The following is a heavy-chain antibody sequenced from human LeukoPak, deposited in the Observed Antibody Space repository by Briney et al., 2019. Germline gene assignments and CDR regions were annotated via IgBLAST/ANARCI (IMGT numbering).Heavy chain of an antibody. Sequence: SETLSLTCTVSGGSISSYYWNWIRQPPGKGLEWIGCIYYSGSTNYNPSLKSRVTISVDTSKNQFSLKLRSVTAADTAVYFCARERRGVAAATDRSFDYWGQGTLVTVSS. CDR1: GGSISSYY. CDR3: ARERRGVAAATDRSFDY. D-gene: IGHD2-15*01. J-gene: IGHJ4*02. CDR2: IYYSGST. V-gene: IGHV4-59*01.